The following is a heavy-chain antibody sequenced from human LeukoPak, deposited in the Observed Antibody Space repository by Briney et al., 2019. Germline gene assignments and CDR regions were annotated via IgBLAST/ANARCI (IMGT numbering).Heavy chain of an antibody. CDR2: IKQDGSET. CDR3: AGGRGWLIDY. V-gene: IGHV3-7*01. J-gene: IGHJ4*02. D-gene: IGHD6-19*01. CDR1: GFTISSYW. Sequence: GGSLRLSCAASGFTISSYWMNWVRQAPGKGLEWVAIIKQDGSETLYVDSVRDHFTISRDNAKNSAYLQMNSLRVEDTAVYFCAGGRGWLIDYWGQGTLVTVSS.